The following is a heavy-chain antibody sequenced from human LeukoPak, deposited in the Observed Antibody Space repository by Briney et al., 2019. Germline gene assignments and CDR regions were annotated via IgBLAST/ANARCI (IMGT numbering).Heavy chain of an antibody. CDR3: ARAVTVVTRGGLVFDY. Sequence: AGGSLRLSCAASGFTSNYMNWVRQAPGKGLEWVSYISSSSNTIYYADSVKGRFTISRDNAKNSLFLQMNSLRDEDTSVYYCARAVTVVTRGGLVFDYWGQGTLVTVSS. J-gene: IGHJ4*02. V-gene: IGHV3-48*02. CDR2: ISSSSNTI. CDR1: GFTSNY. D-gene: IGHD2-21*02.